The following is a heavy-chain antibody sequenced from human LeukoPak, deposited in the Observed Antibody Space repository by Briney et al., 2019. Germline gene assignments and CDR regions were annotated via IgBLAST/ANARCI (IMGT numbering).Heavy chain of an antibody. CDR2: ISAYNGNT. Sequence: GASVKVSCKASGYTFTSYDISWVRQAPGQGLEWMGWISAYNGNTNYAQKLQGRVTMTTDTSTSTAYMELRSLRSDDTAVYYCARDGALGVVALPADYWGQGTLVTVSS. J-gene: IGHJ4*02. CDR3: ARDGALGVVALPADY. V-gene: IGHV1-18*01. CDR1: GYTFTSYD. D-gene: IGHD2-15*01.